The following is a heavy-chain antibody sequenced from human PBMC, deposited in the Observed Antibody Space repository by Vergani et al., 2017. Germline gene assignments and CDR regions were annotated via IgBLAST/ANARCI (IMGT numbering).Heavy chain of an antibody. CDR2: MNPNSGNT. D-gene: IGHD5-18*01. V-gene: IGHV1-8*01. CDR1: GYTFTSYD. Sequence: QVQLVQSGAEVKKPGASVKVSCKASGYTFTSYDINWVRQATGQGLEWMGWMNPNSGNTGYAQKFQGRVTMTRNTSMSTAYMELSSLRSEDTAVYYCARGVGRIQLWTRVYYFDYWGQGTLVTVSS. CDR3: ARGVGRIQLWTRVYYFDY. J-gene: IGHJ4*02.